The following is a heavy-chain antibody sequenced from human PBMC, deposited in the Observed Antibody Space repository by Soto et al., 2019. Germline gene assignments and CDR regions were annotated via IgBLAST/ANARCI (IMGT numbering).Heavy chain of an antibody. J-gene: IGHJ4*02. CDR2: MNQHGSDI. D-gene: IGHD2-8*02. V-gene: IGHV3-7*03. CDR3: ATDTYCPATCYRGHGN. CDR1: GFTFSSYW. Sequence: EVQLVESGGDLVQPGGSLRLSCAAPGFTFSSYWMAWVRQSPGKGLEWVASMNQHGSDIQYVDSVRGRVTISRDNVRNLLYLQMNNLRVEDTAIYYCATDTYCPATCYRGHGNGGQGTLVTVSS.